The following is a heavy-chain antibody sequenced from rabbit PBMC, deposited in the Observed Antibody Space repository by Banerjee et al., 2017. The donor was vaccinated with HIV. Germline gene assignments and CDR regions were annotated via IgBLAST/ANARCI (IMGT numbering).Heavy chain of an antibody. CDR1: GFSFSSGYW. J-gene: IGHJ4*01. V-gene: IGHV1S40*01. CDR3: ARGLYYDGYTYDL. Sequence: QSLEESGGDLVKPGASLTLTCTASGFSFSSGYWMGWVRQAPGKGLEWIACIYGGLSGSTYYASWAKGRFTISKTSSTTVTLQMTSLTAADTATYFCARGLYYDGYTYDLWGPGTLVTVS. CDR2: IYGGLSGST. D-gene: IGHD6-1*01.